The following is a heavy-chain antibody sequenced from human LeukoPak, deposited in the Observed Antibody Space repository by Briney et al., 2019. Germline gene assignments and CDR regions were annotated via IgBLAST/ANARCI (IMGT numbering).Heavy chain of an antibody. Sequence: GGSLRLPCAASGFTVSSSYMSWVRQAPGRGLEWVAVTYSGGHTYYADSVKGRLTVSRDNYRNTLYLQMDSLRAEDTAVYYCARGRRYCSNPNCYAELDYWGQGTLVTVSS. CDR1: GFTVSSSY. CDR3: ARGRRYCSNPNCYAELDY. CDR2: TYSGGHT. J-gene: IGHJ4*02. V-gene: IGHV3-53*01. D-gene: IGHD2-2*01.